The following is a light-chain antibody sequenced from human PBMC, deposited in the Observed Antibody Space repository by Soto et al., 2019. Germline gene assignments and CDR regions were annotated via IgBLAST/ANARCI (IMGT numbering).Light chain of an antibody. V-gene: IGLV2-14*01. CDR1: SSDVGGYTH. J-gene: IGLJ1*01. CDR2: EVS. Sequence: QSVLTQPASVSGSPGQSITISCTGTSSDVGGYTHVSWYQHHPGKAPKLMIYEVSNRPSGVSNRFSGSKSGYTASLTISGLQAEDEADYYCNAQRRGNRVFGTGTKLTVL. CDR3: NAQRRGNRV.